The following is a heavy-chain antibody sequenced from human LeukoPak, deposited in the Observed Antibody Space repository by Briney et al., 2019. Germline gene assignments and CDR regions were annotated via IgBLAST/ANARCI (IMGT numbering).Heavy chain of an antibody. D-gene: IGHD2-2*01. CDR3: ASPLYCSSTSCYAPLDD. J-gene: IGHJ4*02. V-gene: IGHV3-30-3*01. CDR1: GFTFSSYA. Sequence: PGVSLRLSCAASGFTFSSYAMHWLRQAPGKGLEWVAVISYDGSNKYYADSVKGRFTISRDNSKNTLYLQMNSLRAEDTGVYYCASPLYCSSTSCYAPLDDWSEGTLVTVSS. CDR2: ISYDGSNK.